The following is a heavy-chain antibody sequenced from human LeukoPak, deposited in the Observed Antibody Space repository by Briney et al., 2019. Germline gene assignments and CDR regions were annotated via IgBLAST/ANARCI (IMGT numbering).Heavy chain of an antibody. Sequence: ASVKVSCKASGYTFNSYSVSWVRQAPGQGLEWMGWISTYNGNTNYSQKLQGRVTMTTDTSTRTAYMELRSLRSDDTAVYYCAREWKYCRSTSCGYYFDYWGQRTLVTVSS. V-gene: IGHV1-18*01. CDR3: AREWKYCRSTSCGYYFDY. D-gene: IGHD2-2*01. CDR2: ISTYNGNT. J-gene: IGHJ4*02. CDR1: GYTFNSYS.